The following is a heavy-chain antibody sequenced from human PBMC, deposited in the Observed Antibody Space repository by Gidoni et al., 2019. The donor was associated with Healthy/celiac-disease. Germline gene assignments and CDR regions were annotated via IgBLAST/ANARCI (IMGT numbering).Heavy chain of an antibody. CDR1: GYTFTGYY. J-gene: IGHJ4*02. CDR2: INPNSGGT. D-gene: IGHD3-10*01. Sequence: VQLVQSGAEVKKPGASVKVSCKASGYTFTGYYMHWVRQAPGQGLEWMGWINPNSGGTNYAQKFQGRVTMTRDTSISTAYMELSRLRSDDTAVYYCARDFGRGSGSYYNDFDYWGQGTLVTVSS. V-gene: IGHV1-2*02. CDR3: ARDFGRGSGSYYNDFDY.